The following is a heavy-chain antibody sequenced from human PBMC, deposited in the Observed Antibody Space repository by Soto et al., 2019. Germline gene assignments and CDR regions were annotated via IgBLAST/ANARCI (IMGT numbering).Heavy chain of an antibody. CDR3: ARDAETEATDDAFDV. V-gene: IGHV3-73*02. CDR1: GFIFGDSA. Sequence: EVQLVESGGDLVQPGGSLKLSCAASGFIFGDSAFHWVRQASGKGLEWLGRIRGKADSYTTSYAASVRGRFILSRDDAENTAYLQMNNVKIEDTALYYCARDAETEATDDAFDVWGQGTLVTVAS. CDR2: IRGKADSYTT. J-gene: IGHJ3*01.